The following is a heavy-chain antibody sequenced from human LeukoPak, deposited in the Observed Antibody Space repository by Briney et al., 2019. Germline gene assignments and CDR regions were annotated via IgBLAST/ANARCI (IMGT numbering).Heavy chain of an antibody. V-gene: IGHV4-59*11. CDR1: DGYFSSHY. D-gene: IGHD4-17*01. Sequence: SETLSLTCTDSDGYFSSHYWSWIRQPPGKGLEWIGYISYIGSINYNPSLKSRVTISVDTSKNQYSLKLSSVTAADTAVYYCAKDPTTVTKGLDIWGQGTMVTVSS. J-gene: IGHJ3*02. CDR3: AKDPTTVTKGLDI. CDR2: ISYIGSI.